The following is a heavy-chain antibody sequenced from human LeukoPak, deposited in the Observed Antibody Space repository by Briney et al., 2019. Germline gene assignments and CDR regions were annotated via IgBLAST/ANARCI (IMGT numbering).Heavy chain of an antibody. CDR1: GYSFTSYW. CDR3: ARHPRGSSSRYFDY. J-gene: IGHJ4*02. D-gene: IGHD6-6*01. Sequence: KLGESLKISCKGSGYSFTSYWIGWVRQMPGKGLEWMGIIYPGDPDTRYSPSFQGQVTISADQSISTAYLQWSSLKASDTAMYYCARHPRGSSSRYFDYWGQGTLVTVSS. CDR2: IYPGDPDT. V-gene: IGHV5-51*01.